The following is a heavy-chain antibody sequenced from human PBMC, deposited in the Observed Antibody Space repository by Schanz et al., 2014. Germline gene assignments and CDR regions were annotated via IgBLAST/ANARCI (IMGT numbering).Heavy chain of an antibody. CDR3: ARVPEPGWFDP. Sequence: VQLVESGGGLVQPGGSLRLSCAASGFTFDKYAMSWVRQAPGKGLEWIGFIYYRGNTYYNPSLKSRVSISLDPSKTQFFLNLNSLTAADTAVYYCARVPEPGWFDPWGQGTLVTVSS. V-gene: IGHV4-31*02. J-gene: IGHJ5*02. CDR2: IYYRGNT. CDR1: GFTFDKYA. D-gene: IGHD1-26*01.